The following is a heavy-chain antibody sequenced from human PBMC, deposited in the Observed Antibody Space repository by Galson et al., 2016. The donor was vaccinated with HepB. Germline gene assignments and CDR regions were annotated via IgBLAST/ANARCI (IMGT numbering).Heavy chain of an antibody. Sequence: SVKVSCKASGYTLTTYYIHWVRQAPGQGLEWMGWINPNSGGTNYVQKFRGRFTMTRDTSINTAYMELSGLSSDDTAVYYCARLARVADFYYYGMDVWGQGTTVTVSS. CDR2: INPNSGGT. V-gene: IGHV1-2*02. CDR1: GYTLTTYY. CDR3: ARLARVADFYYYGMDV. J-gene: IGHJ6*02.